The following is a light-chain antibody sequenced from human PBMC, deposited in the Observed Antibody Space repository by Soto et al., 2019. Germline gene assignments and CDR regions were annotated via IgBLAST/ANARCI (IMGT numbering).Light chain of an antibody. CDR2: DVS. J-gene: IGLJ1*01. CDR1: SSDVGGYNY. Sequence: QFVLTQPASVSGSPGQSITISCTGTSSDVGGYNYVSWYQHHPGKAPKLMIYDVSNRPSGVSNRFSGSKSGNTASLIISGLQAEDEADYYCSSYTSSSTLSTYVFGTGTKVTVL. V-gene: IGLV2-14*03. CDR3: SSYTSSSTLSTYV.